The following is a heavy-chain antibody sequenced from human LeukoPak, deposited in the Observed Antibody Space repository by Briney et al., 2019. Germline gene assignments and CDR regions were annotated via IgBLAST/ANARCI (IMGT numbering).Heavy chain of an antibody. J-gene: IGHJ4*02. Sequence: GGSLRLSCAASGFTFSSYSMTWVRQAPGKGLEWVSSISSSSSYIYYADSVKGRFTISRDNAKNSLYLQMNSLRAEDTAVYYCAREPRSGNYFDYWGQGTLVTVSS. CDR1: GFTFSSYS. D-gene: IGHD1-14*01. CDR2: ISSSSSYI. V-gene: IGHV3-21*01. CDR3: AREPRSGNYFDY.